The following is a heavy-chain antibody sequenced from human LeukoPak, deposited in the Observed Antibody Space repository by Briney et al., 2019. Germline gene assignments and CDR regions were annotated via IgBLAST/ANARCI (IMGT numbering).Heavy chain of an antibody. J-gene: IGHJ4*02. D-gene: IGHD3-22*01. Sequence: GGSLRLSCAASGFTVSSNYMSWVRQAPGKGLEWVSVIYSGGSAYYADSVKGRFTISRHNSKNTLYLQMNSLRAEDTAVYYCARVGRSSYYDSSGYYYPWTYLDYWGQGALVTVSS. V-gene: IGHV3-53*04. CDR3: ARVGRSSYYDSSGYYYPWTYLDY. CDR2: IYSGGSA. CDR1: GFTVSSNY.